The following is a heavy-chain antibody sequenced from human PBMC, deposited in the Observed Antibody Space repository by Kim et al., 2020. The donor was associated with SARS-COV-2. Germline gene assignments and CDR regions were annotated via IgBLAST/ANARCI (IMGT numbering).Heavy chain of an antibody. J-gene: IGHJ4*02. CDR1: GFTFSNAW. Sequence: GGSLRLSCAASGFTFSNAWMSWVRQAPGKGLEWVGRIKSKTDGGTTDYAAPVKGRFTISRDDSKNTLYLQMNSLKTEDTAVYYCTTDRWEPGDSYFDYWGQGTLVTVSS. D-gene: IGHD1-26*01. CDR2: IKSKTDGGTT. CDR3: TTDRWEPGDSYFDY. V-gene: IGHV3-15*01.